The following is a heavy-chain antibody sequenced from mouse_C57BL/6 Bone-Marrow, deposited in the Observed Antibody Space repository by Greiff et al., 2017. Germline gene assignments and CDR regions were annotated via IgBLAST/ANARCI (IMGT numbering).Heavy chain of an antibody. J-gene: IGHJ2*01. V-gene: IGHV1-26*01. Sequence: VQLQQSGPELVKPGASVKISCKASGYTFTDYYMNWVKQSHGKSLEWIGDINPNNGGTSYNQKFKGKATLTVDKSSSTAYMELRSLTSEDSAVYYCARRGLRGYFDYWGQGTTLTVSS. CDR3: ARRGLRGYFDY. CDR1: GYTFTDYY. D-gene: IGHD3-1*01. CDR2: INPNNGGT.